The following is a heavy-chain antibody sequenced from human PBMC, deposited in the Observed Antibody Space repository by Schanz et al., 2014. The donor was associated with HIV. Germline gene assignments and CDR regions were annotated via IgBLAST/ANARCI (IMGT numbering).Heavy chain of an antibody. CDR3: ARDFNIGDQYSFDH. D-gene: IGHD2-21*02. CDR1: GYTFSNYD. CDR2: MNPNSGNT. Sequence: QAQLVQSGAEVKKSGASVKVSCKASGYTFSNYDINWVRQAPGQGLEWMGWMNPNSGNTGYAQKFQGRVTMTRDTSISTGYMELRRLRSDDTAVYYCARDFNIGDQYSFDHWGQGTLVTVSS. J-gene: IGHJ4*02. V-gene: IGHV1-8*01.